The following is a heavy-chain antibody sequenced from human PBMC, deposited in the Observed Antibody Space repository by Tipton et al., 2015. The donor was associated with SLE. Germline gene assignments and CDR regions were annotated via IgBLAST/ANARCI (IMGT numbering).Heavy chain of an antibody. J-gene: IGHJ2*01. CDR3: ARVRWGLHLWYFDL. Sequence: TLSLTCTVSGGSISSHYWSWIRQPPGKGLEWIGEIYHSGSTNYNPSLKSRVTISVDKSKNQFSLKLSSVTAADTAVYYCARVRWGLHLWYFDLWGRGTLVTVSS. D-gene: IGHD1-26*01. CDR1: GGSISSHY. CDR2: IYHSGST. V-gene: IGHV4-59*11.